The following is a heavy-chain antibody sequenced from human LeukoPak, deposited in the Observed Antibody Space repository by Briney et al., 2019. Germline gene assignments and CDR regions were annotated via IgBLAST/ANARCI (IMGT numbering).Heavy chain of an antibody. D-gene: IGHD3-9*01. J-gene: IGHJ4*02. CDR2: INHSGST. CDR3: ARQYYDILGGPFDY. V-gene: IGHV4-34*01. Sequence: PSETLSLTCAVYGGSFSGYYWSWIRQPPGKGLEWIGEINHSGSTNYNPSLKSRVTISVDTSKNQFSLKLSSVTAADTAVYYCARQYYDILGGPFDYWGQGTLVTVSS. CDR1: GGSFSGYY.